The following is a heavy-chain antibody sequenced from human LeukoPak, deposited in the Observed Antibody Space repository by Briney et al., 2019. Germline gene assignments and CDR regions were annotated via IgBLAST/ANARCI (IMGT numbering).Heavy chain of an antibody. CDR1: GFTFSSYA. CDR2: ISYDGSNR. Sequence: GGSLRLSCAASGFTFSSYAMHWVRQAPGKGLEWVAVISYDGSNRYYADSVKGRFTISRDNSKNTLYLQMNSLRAEDTAVYYCAKEGIAAAGWYYFDYGGRGTLVTVSS. CDR3: AKEGIAAAGWYYFDY. J-gene: IGHJ4*02. V-gene: IGHV3-30*04. D-gene: IGHD6-13*01.